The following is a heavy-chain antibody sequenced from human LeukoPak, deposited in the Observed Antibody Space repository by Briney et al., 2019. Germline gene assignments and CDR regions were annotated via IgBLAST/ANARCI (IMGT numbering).Heavy chain of an antibody. J-gene: IGHJ4*02. CDR2: IKQDGREK. V-gene: IGHV3-7*01. Sequence: GGSLRLSCAASGFTFSSYWMSWVRQAPGKGLEWVANIKQDGREKYYVDSVKGRFTISRDNAKNSLYLQMNSLRAEDTAVYYCAEGGGGYSSSWYLNWGQGTLVTVSS. D-gene: IGHD6-13*01. CDR3: AEGGGGYSSSWYLN. CDR1: GFTFSSYW.